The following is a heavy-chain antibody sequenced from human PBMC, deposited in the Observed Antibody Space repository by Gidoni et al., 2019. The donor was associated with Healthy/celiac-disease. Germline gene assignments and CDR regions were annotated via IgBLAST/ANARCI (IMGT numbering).Heavy chain of an antibody. CDR1: GFTFSSSA. D-gene: IGHD4-17*01. J-gene: IGHJ4*02. Sequence: EVQLLESGGGLVQPGGSLSLSCAASGFTFSSSAMSWVRQAPGKGLEWVSAISGSGGSTYYADSVKGRFTISRDNSKNTLYLQMNSLRAEDTAVYYCVHSTVTIHDYWGQGTLVTVSS. V-gene: IGHV3-23*01. CDR3: VHSTVTIHDY. CDR2: ISGSGGST.